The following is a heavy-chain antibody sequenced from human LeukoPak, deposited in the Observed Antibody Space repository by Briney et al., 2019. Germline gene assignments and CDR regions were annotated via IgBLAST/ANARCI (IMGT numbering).Heavy chain of an antibody. D-gene: IGHD1-26*01. CDR1: GYTFTNNY. CDR3: AAASRVGVSLDY. Sequence: GASVKVSCKASGYTFTNNYMHWVRQAPGHGLEWMGLINPTGDSTAYAQKFQGRVTLTRDTSTSTDYMELSSLTSEDTAVYYCAAASRVGVSLDYWGQGTLVTVSS. V-gene: IGHV1-46*01. CDR2: INPTGDST. J-gene: IGHJ4*02.